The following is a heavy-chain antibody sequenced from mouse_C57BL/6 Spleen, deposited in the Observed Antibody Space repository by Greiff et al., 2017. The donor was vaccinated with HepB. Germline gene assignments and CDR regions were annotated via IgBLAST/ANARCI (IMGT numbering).Heavy chain of an antibody. CDR3: ARGGLRRGTVYAMDY. J-gene: IGHJ4*01. D-gene: IGHD2-4*01. CDR1: GFTFSDYG. Sequence: DVQLVESGGGLVKPGGSLKLSCAASGFTFSDYGMHWVRQAPEKGLEWVAYISSGSSTIYYADTVKGRFTISRDNAKNTLFLQMTSLRSEDTAMYYCARGGLRRGTVYAMDYWGQGTSVTVSS. CDR2: ISSGSSTI. V-gene: IGHV5-17*01.